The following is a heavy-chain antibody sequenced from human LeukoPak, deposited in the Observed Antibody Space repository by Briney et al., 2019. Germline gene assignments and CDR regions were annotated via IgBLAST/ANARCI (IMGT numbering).Heavy chain of an antibody. J-gene: IGHJ4*02. Sequence: GGSLRLSCAASGFTFSSYAMSWVRQAPGKGLEWVSAISGSGGSTYYADSVKGRFTISRDNSKNTLYLQMNSLRAEDTAVYYCAKRYYDSSGYTAALDYWGEGTLVTVSS. CDR3: AKRYYDSSGYTAALDY. CDR2: ISGSGGST. D-gene: IGHD3-22*01. CDR1: GFTFSSYA. V-gene: IGHV3-23*01.